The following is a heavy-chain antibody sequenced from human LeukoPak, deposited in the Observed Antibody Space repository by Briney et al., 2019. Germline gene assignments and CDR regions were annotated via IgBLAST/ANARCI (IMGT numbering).Heavy chain of an antibody. CDR3: ARWARDGSFDY. V-gene: IGHV3-30*03. J-gene: IGHJ4*02. CDR1: GFTFSSYG. D-gene: IGHD5-24*01. CDR2: ISYDGSNK. Sequence: GGSLRLSCAASGFTFSSYGMHWVRQAPGKGLEWVAVISYDGSNKYYADSVKGRFTISRDNSKNTLYLQMNSLRAEDTAVYYCARWARDGSFDYWGQGTLVTVSS.